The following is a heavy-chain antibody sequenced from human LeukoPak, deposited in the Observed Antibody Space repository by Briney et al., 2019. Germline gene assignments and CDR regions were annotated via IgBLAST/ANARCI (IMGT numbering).Heavy chain of an antibody. D-gene: IGHD6-19*01. CDR2: ISSSSRYI. Sequence: GGSLRLSCAASGFTFSSYGMNWVRQAPGKGLESVSSISSSSRYIYYADSVKGRFTISRDNAKNSLYLQMNSLRAEDTAVYYCASTNGDPVAGDYWGQGTLVTVSS. CDR1: GFTFSSYG. J-gene: IGHJ4*02. CDR3: ASTNGDPVAGDY. V-gene: IGHV3-21*01.